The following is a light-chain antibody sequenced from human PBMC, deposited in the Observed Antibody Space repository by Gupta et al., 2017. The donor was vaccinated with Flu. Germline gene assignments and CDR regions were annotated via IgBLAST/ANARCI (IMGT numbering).Light chain of an antibody. J-gene: IGKJ1*01. CDR3: QPPHT. CDR2: DAS. CDR1: QSVSSY. Sequence: EIVLTQSPATLSLSPGERATLSCRASQSVSSYLAWYQQKPGQAPRLLIYDASNRATGIPDRFSGSGSGTEFTRTSSSIEPDDFGENNGQPPHTFGQGTKVEIK. V-gene: IGKV3-11*01.